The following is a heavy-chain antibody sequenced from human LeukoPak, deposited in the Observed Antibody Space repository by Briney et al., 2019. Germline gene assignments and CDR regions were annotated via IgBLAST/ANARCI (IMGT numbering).Heavy chain of an antibody. CDR3: ARGPQWLLLHY. CDR1: GGTFSSYA. CDR2: IIPIFGTA. Sequence: ASVKVSCKASGGTFSSYAISWVRQAPGQGLEWMGGIIPIFGTANYAQKFQGRVTITADESTSTAYMELSSLRSKDTAVYYCARGPQWLLLHYWGQGTLVTVSS. D-gene: IGHD3-22*01. J-gene: IGHJ4*02. V-gene: IGHV1-69*13.